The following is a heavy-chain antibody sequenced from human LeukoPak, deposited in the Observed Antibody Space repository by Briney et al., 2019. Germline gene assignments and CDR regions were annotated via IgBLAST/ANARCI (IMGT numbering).Heavy chain of an antibody. Sequence: GASVKVSCKASGYTFTGYYMHWVRQAPGQGLEWMGIINPSGGSTSYAQKFQGRVTMTRDTSTSTVYMELSSLRSEDTAVYYCARSLHDVWVDYWGQGTLVTVSS. CDR3: ARSLHDVWVDY. V-gene: IGHV1-46*01. D-gene: IGHD4-11*01. J-gene: IGHJ4*02. CDR2: INPSGGST. CDR1: GYTFTGYY.